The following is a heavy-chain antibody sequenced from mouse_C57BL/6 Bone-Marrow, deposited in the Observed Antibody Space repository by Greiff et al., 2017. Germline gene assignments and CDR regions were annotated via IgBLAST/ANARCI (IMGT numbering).Heavy chain of an antibody. Sequence: VHLVASGEGLVKPGGSLKLSCAASGFTFSSYALSWVRQTPGKRLEWVAYISSGGDYIYSADTVKGRFTISRNNARNTLYLQMSSLKSEYTAMYYCTRDRDCYGSYAMDYWGQGTSVTVSS. CDR1: GFTFSSYA. V-gene: IGHV5-9-1*02. D-gene: IGHD1-1*01. CDR3: TRDRDCYGSYAMDY. J-gene: IGHJ4*01. CDR2: ISSGGDYI.